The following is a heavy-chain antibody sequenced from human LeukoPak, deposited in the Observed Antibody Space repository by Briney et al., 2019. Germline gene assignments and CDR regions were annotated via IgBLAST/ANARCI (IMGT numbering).Heavy chain of an antibody. D-gene: IGHD3-22*01. V-gene: IGHV4-34*01. CDR2: INHSGST. CDR1: GGSFSGYY. CDR3: ARDSTYYDSSGYHDAFDI. J-gene: IGHJ3*02. Sequence: PSETLSLTCAVYGGSFSGYYWSWIRQPPGKGLEWIGEINHSGSTNYNPSLKSRVTISVDTSKNQFSLKLSSVTAADTAVYYCARDSTYYDSSGYHDAFDIWGQGTMVTVSS.